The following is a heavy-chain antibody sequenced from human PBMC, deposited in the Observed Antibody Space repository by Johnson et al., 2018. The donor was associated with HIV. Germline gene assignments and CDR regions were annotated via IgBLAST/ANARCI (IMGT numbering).Heavy chain of an antibody. CDR3: ARDLRNSGWSNGFDV. J-gene: IGHJ3*01. D-gene: IGHD6-19*01. V-gene: IGHV3-30*04. CDR2: ISYDGSNK. CDR1: GFTFNSYA. Sequence: QVQLVESGGGVVQPGRSLRLSCAASGFTFNSYAMHWVRQAPGKGLEWVAVISYDGSNKYYADSVKGRFTISRDNAKNSMYLQMNSLRAEDTALYYCARDLRNSGWSNGFDVWGQGTMVTVSS.